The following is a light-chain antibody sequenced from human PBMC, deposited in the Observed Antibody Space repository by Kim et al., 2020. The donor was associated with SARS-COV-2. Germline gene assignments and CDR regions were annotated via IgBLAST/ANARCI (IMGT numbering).Light chain of an antibody. Sequence: GQRVSIYWAGSGSNIGAGYDVHWYQQLPETDPKLLIYANSKRPSGVPDRFSGSKSGTSASLAVTGNQADDEADYYCQSRDSGHVIFGGETKLTVL. V-gene: IGLV1-40*01. CDR1: GSNIGAGYD. CDR2: ANS. J-gene: IGLJ2*01. CDR3: QSRDSGHVI.